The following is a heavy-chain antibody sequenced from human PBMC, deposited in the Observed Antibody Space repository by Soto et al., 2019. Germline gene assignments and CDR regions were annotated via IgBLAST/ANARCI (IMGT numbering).Heavy chain of an antibody. V-gene: IGHV1-69*12. J-gene: IGHJ5*02. CDR1: GGTFGNTA. CDR2: IVPMFGTA. D-gene: IGHD3-3*01. Sequence: QVQLVQSGAEVKKPGSSVNVSCKTSGGTFGNTAVTWVRQAPGQGLEWMGGIVPMFGTANYAQKFQGRVTITADESTHTDYMELRSLRSDDTAVYYCARDGDPGYTFWSGPLGGGRFDPWGQGTLVTVSS. CDR3: ARDGDPGYTFWSGPLGGGRFDP.